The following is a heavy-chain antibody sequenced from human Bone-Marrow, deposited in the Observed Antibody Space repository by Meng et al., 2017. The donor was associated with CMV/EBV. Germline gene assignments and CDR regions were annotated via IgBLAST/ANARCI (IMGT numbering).Heavy chain of an antibody. D-gene: IGHD3-3*01. Sequence: SETLSLTCAISGDSVSSNSAAWNWIRQSPSRGLEWLGRTYYRSKWYNDYAVSVKSRITINPDTSKNQFSLQLNSVTPEDTAVYYCAREGGPYYDYWSGSYDNNYYGMNVWGQGTTVTVSS. CDR3: AREGGPYYDYWSGSYDNNYYGMNV. V-gene: IGHV6-1*01. CDR1: GDSVSSNSAA. CDR2: TYYRSKWYN. J-gene: IGHJ6*02.